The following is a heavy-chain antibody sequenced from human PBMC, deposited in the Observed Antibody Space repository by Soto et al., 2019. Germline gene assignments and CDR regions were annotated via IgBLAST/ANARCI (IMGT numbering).Heavy chain of an antibody. CDR2: IKKDGSDT. CDR3: VRWWYDSVTWNMDV. D-gene: IGHD2-15*01. Sequence: GGSLRLSCEASGFIFSSHWMSWVRQAPGKALEWVADIKKDGSDTYSADSVKGRFTISRDNAKNSLYLQMNSLRADDTAVYYCVRWWYDSVTWNMDVWGRGTTVTVSS. J-gene: IGHJ6*02. CDR1: GFIFSSHW. V-gene: IGHV3-7*05.